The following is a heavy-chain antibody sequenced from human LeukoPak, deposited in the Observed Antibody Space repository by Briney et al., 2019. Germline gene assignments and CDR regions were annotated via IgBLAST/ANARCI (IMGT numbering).Heavy chain of an antibody. D-gene: IGHD6-13*01. Sequence: PGGSLRLSCGASGFTLSNYAMSWVRQGPGKGLEWVSAIAVTGGTYHAESVRGRFTISRDSSKNTLYLQMSSLKAEDTAVYYCARGEPITAAGFYYYMDVWGKGTTVTVSS. CDR3: ARGEPITAAGFYYYMDV. CDR2: IAVTGGT. J-gene: IGHJ6*03. CDR1: GFTLSNYA. V-gene: IGHV3-23*01.